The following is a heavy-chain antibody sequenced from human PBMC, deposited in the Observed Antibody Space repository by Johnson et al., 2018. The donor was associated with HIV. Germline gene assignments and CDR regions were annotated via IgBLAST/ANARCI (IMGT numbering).Heavy chain of an antibody. J-gene: IGHJ3*02. Sequence: ASGFTFSSYAMSWVRQAPGKGLEWVANIKQDGSEKYYVDSVKGRFTISRDNAKNSLYLQMNSLRGEDTAVYYCARVWVVEVARGAFDIWGQGTMVTVSS. V-gene: IGHV3-7*01. CDR3: ARVWVVEVARGAFDI. CDR2: IKQDGSEK. CDR1: GFTFSSYA. D-gene: IGHD2-15*01.